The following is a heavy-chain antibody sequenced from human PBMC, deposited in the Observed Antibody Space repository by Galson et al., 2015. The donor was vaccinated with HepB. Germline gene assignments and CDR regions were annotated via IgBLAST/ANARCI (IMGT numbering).Heavy chain of an antibody. Sequence: ETLSLTCSVSNGSIGRYHWSWIRQSPGKGLEWIGYIYQSGSTNYNPSLKSRVSMSVDTSKNQFSLRLASVTAADTAMYYCARSPSAIIVTYFDVWGRGIPVTVSS. D-gene: IGHD1-26*01. V-gene: IGHV4-59*01. CDR3: ARSPSAIIVTYFDV. J-gene: IGHJ2*01. CDR2: IYQSGST. CDR1: NGSIGRYH.